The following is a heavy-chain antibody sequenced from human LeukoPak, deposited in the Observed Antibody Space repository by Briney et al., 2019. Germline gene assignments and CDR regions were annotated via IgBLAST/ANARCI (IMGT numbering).Heavy chain of an antibody. Sequence: SETLSLTCAVYGGSFSGYYWSWIRQPPGKGLEWIGEINHSGSTNYNPSLKSRVTISVDTSKNQFSLKLSSVTAADTAVYYCARSRPGPYYYYYYYMDVWGKGTTVTVSS. D-gene: IGHD6-6*01. V-gene: IGHV4-34*01. J-gene: IGHJ6*03. CDR2: INHSGST. CDR3: ARSRPGPYYYYYYYMDV. CDR1: GGSFSGYY.